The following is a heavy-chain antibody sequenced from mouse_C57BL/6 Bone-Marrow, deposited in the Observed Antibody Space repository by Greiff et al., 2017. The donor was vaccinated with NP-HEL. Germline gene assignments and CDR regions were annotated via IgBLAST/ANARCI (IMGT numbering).Heavy chain of an antibody. D-gene: IGHD2-5*01. Sequence: EVQGVESGGGLVKPGGSLKLSCAASGFTFSSYAMSWVRQTPEKRLEWVATISDGGSYTYYPDNVKGRFTISRDNAKNNLYLQMSHLKSEDTAMYYCARVYYSNGDYYAMDYWGQGTSVTVSS. CDR1: GFTFSSYA. CDR2: ISDGGSYT. J-gene: IGHJ4*01. V-gene: IGHV5-4*01. CDR3: ARVYYSNGDYYAMDY.